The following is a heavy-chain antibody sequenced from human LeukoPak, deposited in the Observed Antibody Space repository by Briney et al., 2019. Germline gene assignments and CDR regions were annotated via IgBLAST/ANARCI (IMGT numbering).Heavy chain of an antibody. D-gene: IGHD3-22*01. V-gene: IGHV1-46*01. J-gene: IGHJ4*02. CDR2: INPSGGST. CDR3: ARAPSIKIVVVIFDY. Sequence: ASVKVSCKASGYTFTSYYMHWVRQAPGQGLEWMGIINPSGGSTSYAQKFQGRVTMTRDTSMSTVYMELSSLRSEDTAVYYCARAPSIKIVVVIFDYWGQGTLVTVSS. CDR1: GYTFTSYY.